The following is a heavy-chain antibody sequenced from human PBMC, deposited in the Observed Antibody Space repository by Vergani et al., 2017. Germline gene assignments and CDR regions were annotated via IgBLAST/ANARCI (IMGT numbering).Heavy chain of an antibody. CDR3: ARSLVAGKGGY. J-gene: IGHJ4*02. CDR2: ISPDGRTT. V-gene: IGHV3-74*03. Sequence: DVDLVESGGGFVQPGGSRRLSCAASGFSFRTFSMFWVRQPPGKGLAWVSKISPDGRTTEYADSVRGRFTISRDNANSMLYLQMNSLRVEDTAVYFCARSLVAGKGGYWGQGTRVAVSS. CDR1: GFSFRTFS. D-gene: IGHD6-19*01.